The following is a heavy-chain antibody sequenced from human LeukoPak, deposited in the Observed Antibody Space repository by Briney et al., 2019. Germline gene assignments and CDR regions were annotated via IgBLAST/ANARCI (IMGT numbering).Heavy chain of an antibody. CDR2: INSDGSST. CDR3: ARTFGEQFPFDY. CDR1: GFTFSSYW. Sequence: GGSPRLSCAASGFTFSSYWMHWVRQAPGKGLVWVSRINSDGSSTSYADSVKGRFTISRDNAKNTLYLQMNSLRAEDTAVYYCARTFGEQFPFDYWGQGTLVTVSS. V-gene: IGHV3-74*01. D-gene: IGHD3-10*01. J-gene: IGHJ4*02.